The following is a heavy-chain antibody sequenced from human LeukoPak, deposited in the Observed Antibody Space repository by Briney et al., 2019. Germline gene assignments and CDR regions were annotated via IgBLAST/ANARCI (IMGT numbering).Heavy chain of an antibody. D-gene: IGHD2-15*01. J-gene: IGHJ6*02. CDR3: ARSGYCSGGSCYRYYYYGMDV. Sequence: ASVKVSCKASGYTFTGYYMHWVRQAPGQGLEWMGWINPNSGGTNYAQKFQGRVTMTRDTSISTAYMELSRLRSDDTAVYCCARSGYCSGGSCYRYYYYGMDVWGQGTTVTVSS. CDR2: INPNSGGT. V-gene: IGHV1-2*02. CDR1: GYTFTGYY.